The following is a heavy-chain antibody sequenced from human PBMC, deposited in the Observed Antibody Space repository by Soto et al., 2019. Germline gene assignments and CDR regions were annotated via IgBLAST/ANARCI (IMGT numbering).Heavy chain of an antibody. D-gene: IGHD1-1*01. J-gene: IGHJ4*02. CDR2: VFRSGSI. CDR3: ARARNRYFDY. CDR1: DSSMTTASYF. V-gene: IGHV4-61*01. Sequence: SDILSLTVNVPDSSMTTASYFWSWIRLPTGKRMEWIGYVFRSGSINYGTSFKSRVTISIDTSKNQFSPMLKSVTAADKDVYCGARARNRYFDYWGQGALVTVSS.